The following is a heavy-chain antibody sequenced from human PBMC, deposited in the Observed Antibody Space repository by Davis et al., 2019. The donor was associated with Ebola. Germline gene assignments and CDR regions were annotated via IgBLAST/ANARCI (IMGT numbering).Heavy chain of an antibody. CDR3: ARRASYNWNYAFDI. V-gene: IGHV4-39*07. CDR2: IHYSGST. D-gene: IGHD1-7*01. CDR1: GGSSTSNDYY. Sequence: SETLSLTCTVSGGSSTSNDYYWGWLRQPPGKGLEWIANIHYSGSTYYNPSLRSRVTISVDTSKNQFSLKLSSVTAADTAVYYCARRASYNWNYAFDIWGQGTMVTVSS. J-gene: IGHJ3*02.